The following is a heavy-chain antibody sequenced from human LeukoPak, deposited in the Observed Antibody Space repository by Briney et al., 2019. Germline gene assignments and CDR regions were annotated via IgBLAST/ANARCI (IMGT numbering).Heavy chain of an antibody. Sequence: GGSLRLSCAASGFTFSSFEMNWVRQAPGKGLEWVSYISSGGATKYYADSVKGRFTISRDNAKNSLYLQMNSLRAEDTAVYYCAREDYIPLFDYWGQGTLVTVSS. J-gene: IGHJ4*02. D-gene: IGHD4-11*01. CDR1: GFTFSSFE. CDR3: AREDYIPLFDY. CDR2: ISSGGATK. V-gene: IGHV3-48*03.